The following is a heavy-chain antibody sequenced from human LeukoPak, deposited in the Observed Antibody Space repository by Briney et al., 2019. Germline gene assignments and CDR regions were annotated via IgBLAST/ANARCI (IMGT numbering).Heavy chain of an antibody. V-gene: IGHV4-59*12. CDR2: VYYSGST. CDR1: GGSISSYY. Sequence: SGTLSLTCTVSGGSISSYYWSWIRQPPGKGLEWIGYVYYSGSTNYNPSLKSRVTISVDTSKNQFSLKMNSVTAADTAVYYCARGQWFRAFWSRGTPVTVSS. J-gene: IGHJ4*02. D-gene: IGHD3-10*01. CDR3: ARGQWFRAF.